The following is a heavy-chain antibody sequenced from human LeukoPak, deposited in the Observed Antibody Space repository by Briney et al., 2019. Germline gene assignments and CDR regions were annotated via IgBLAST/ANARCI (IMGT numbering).Heavy chain of an antibody. CDR2: ISNSRSYI. CDR1: GFPFSSYS. J-gene: IGHJ5*02. Sequence: GGSVSLSCAASGFPFSSYSMIGVRNAPGRAGECVSYISNSRSYIYYADSVKGRFTISRDNAKNSLYLQMNSLRAEDTAVYYCARPALRRRLGNNNWFDPWGQGTLVTVSS. CDR3: ARPALRRRLGNNNWFDP. D-gene: IGHD5-12*01. V-gene: IGHV3-21*01.